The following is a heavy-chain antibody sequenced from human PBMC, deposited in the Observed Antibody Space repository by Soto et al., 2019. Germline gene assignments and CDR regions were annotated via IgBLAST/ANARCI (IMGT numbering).Heavy chain of an antibody. Sequence: LRLSCAASGFTFSSYAMSWVRQAPGKGPEWVSAISGSGGSTYYADSVKGRFTISRDNSKNTLYLQMNSLRAEDTAVYYCAKDPYYYDSSEAFDIWGQGTMVTVSS. D-gene: IGHD3-22*01. CDR2: ISGSGGST. J-gene: IGHJ3*02. V-gene: IGHV3-23*01. CDR1: GFTFSSYA. CDR3: AKDPYYYDSSEAFDI.